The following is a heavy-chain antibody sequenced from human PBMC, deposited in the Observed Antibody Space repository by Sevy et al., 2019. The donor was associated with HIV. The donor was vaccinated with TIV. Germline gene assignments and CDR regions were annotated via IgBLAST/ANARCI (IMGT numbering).Heavy chain of an antibody. CDR3: ARHHDDNNNDRWLDP. D-gene: IGHD1-1*01. Sequence: SETLSLTCTVSGGSIRSYYWSWIRQPPGKGLEWIGYIYYSGSTNYNPSLKSRVTISVDTSKNQFSLKLSSVTAADTAVYYGARHHDDNNNDRWLDPWGQGTLVTVSS. J-gene: IGHJ5*02. CDR1: GGSIRSYY. V-gene: IGHV4-59*01. CDR2: IYYSGST.